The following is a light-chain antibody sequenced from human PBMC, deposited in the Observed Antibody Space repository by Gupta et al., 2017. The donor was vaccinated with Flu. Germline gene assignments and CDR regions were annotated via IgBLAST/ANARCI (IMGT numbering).Light chain of an antibody. CDR3: QSYKSSPTRWV. J-gene: IGLJ3*02. CDR1: SSDVGGYND. CDR2: GDK. V-gene: IGLV2-14*04. Sequence: ITISCTGTSSDVGGYNDVAWYQQPPGTAPKLLMCGDKNRPSGVSKRFSGSKSGTTASLAITGLQAEDEADYYCQSYKSSPTRWVFGGGTKLTVL.